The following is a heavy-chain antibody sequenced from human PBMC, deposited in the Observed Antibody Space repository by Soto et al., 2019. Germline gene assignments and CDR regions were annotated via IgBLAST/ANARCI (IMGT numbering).Heavy chain of an antibody. CDR1: GFTFTDAW. J-gene: IGHJ3*02. CDR2: LKSKTDGGAT. D-gene: IGHD6-13*01. CDR3: TAPEDTDAWYCDDDVDI. V-gene: IGHV3-15*01. Sequence: EVQLVESGGGLVRPGGSLRLSCTASGFTFTDAWMHWVRQAPGKGLDWIGRLKSKTDGGATDYAAPVKGRFTISRDDSQNTLYLQMNSLKTEDSAVYYCTAPEDTDAWYCDDDVDIWGQGTMVTVSS.